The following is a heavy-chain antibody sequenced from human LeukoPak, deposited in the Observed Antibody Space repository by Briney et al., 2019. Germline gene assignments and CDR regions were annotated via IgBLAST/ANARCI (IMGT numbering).Heavy chain of an antibody. J-gene: IGHJ6*02. CDR1: GFTFSSYA. D-gene: IGHD1-26*01. CDR2: ISGSGGST. V-gene: IGHV3-23*01. CDR3: AKDNRVYSGSYYAGGASDYYYGMDV. Sequence: SGGSLRLSCAASGFTFSSYAMSWVRQAPGKGLEWVSAISGSGGSTYYADSVKGRFTISRDNSKNTLYLQMNSLRAEDTAVYYCAKDNRVYSGSYYAGGASDYYYGMDVWGQGTTVTVSS.